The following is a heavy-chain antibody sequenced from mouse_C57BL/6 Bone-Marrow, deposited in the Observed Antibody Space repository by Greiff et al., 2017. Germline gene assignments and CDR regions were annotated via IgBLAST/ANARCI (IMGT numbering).Heavy chain of an antibody. CDR3: ARGGFITTVVGGY. J-gene: IGHJ2*01. CDR2: ISDGGSYT. CDR1: GFTFSSYA. V-gene: IGHV5-4*03. Sequence: EVKLMESGGGLVKPGGSLKLSCAASGFTFSSYAMSWVRQPPEKRLEWVATISDGGSYTYYPDNVKGRFTISRDNAKNNLYLQMSHLKSEDTAMYYCARGGFITTVVGGYWGQGTTLTVSS. D-gene: IGHD1-1*01.